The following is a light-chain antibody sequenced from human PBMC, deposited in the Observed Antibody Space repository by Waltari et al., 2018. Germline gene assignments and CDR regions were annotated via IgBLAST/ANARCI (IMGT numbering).Light chain of an antibody. CDR1: SSDVGGYKY. J-gene: IGLJ1*01. V-gene: IGLV2-14*03. CDR3: ISYTGSRHYV. Sequence: QSALTQPASVSGSPGQSITISCTGSSSDVGGYKYVSWYQQHPGKAPKLIIFDVSGRPFGVSTRFSGSKSGNTASLTISGLQPDDEADYHCISYTGSRHYVFGSGTKVIVL. CDR2: DVS.